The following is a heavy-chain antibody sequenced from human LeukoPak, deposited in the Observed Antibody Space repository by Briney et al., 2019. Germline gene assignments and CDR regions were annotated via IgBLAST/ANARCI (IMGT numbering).Heavy chain of an antibody. Sequence: SETLSLTCTVSGGSISSYYWSWIRQPAGKGLEWIGRIYTSGSTNYNPSLKSRVTMSVDTSKNQFSLKLSSVTAADTAVYYCARGGQAVAGQAPRIDFDYWGQGTLVTVSS. CDR1: GGSISSYY. CDR3: ARGGQAVAGQAPRIDFDY. D-gene: IGHD6-19*01. V-gene: IGHV4-4*07. CDR2: IYTSGST. J-gene: IGHJ4*02.